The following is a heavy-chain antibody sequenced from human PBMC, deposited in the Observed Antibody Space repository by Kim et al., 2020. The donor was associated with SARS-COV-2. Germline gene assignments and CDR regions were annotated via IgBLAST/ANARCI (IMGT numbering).Heavy chain of an antibody. J-gene: IGHJ4*02. D-gene: IGHD6-19*01. CDR1: GGSNNAYY. CDR2: IYNTGST. Sequence: SETLSLTCTVSGGSNNAYYWTWIRQPPGKGLEWIGYIYNTGSTNYNPSLKSRLTISGDTSRNQFSLKLSSVTTADTAVYYCARGDYNSDWHYFDYWGQGTLVTVSS. V-gene: IGHV4-59*01. CDR3: ARGDYNSDWHYFDY.